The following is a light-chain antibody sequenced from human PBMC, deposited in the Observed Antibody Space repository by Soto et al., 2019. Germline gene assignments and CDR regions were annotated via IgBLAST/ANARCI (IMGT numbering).Light chain of an antibody. J-gene: IGKJ4*01. V-gene: IGKV3-15*01. CDR2: GAS. CDR3: QRYNNWPLT. Sequence: EIVLTQSPATLSLSPGERATLSCRASQSIGSTLAWYQQKPGQTPRLLIYGASTRATGVPARFSGSGSGTEFTLTINSLQSEDFAVYYCQRYNNWPLTFGGGAKV. CDR1: QSIGST.